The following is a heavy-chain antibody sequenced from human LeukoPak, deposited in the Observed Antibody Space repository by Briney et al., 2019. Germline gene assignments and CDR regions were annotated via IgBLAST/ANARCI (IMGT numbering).Heavy chain of an antibody. J-gene: IGHJ4*02. V-gene: IGHV1-69*04. CDR2: IIPVLDIT. CDR3: ARPRGTVTTYAFDY. CDR1: GGTFSSYA. D-gene: IGHD4-17*01. Sequence: ASVKVSCKASGGTFSSYAISWVRQAPGQGLEWMGRIIPVLDITNYAQKFQGRVTITTDRSTNTAYMELSSLRSDDTAVYYCARPRGTVTTYAFDYWGQGTLVIVSS.